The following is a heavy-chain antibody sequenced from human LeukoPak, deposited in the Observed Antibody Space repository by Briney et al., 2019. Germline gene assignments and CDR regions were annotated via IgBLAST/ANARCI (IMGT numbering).Heavy chain of an antibody. V-gene: IGHV4-59*01. J-gene: IGHJ4*02. CDR2: IYYIGTT. Sequence: SQSLSLTWTLSGGSISSYYWSWIRQPPGKGLEWIGYIYYIGTTNYDPSLKSRVTISVDTSKNQFSLKLNSVTAADTAVYYCASGGGQQWFHYWGQGTLVTVSS. D-gene: IGHD5-18*01. CDR1: GGSISSYY. CDR3: ASGGGQQWFHY.